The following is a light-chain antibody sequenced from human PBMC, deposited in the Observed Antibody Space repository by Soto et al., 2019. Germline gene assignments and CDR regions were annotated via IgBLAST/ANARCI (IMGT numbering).Light chain of an antibody. J-gene: IGKJ5*01. CDR2: DVS. CDR3: QQFNNYPLT. Sequence: IQMTQYPSSLSASVGDRVTITCGASQSISNYLHWYQQKPGKDPKLLIYDVSSLESGVPSRFSGSGSGTEFILTISSLQPEDFATYYCQQFNNYPLTFGQGTRLEI. V-gene: IGKV1D-13*01. CDR1: QSISNY.